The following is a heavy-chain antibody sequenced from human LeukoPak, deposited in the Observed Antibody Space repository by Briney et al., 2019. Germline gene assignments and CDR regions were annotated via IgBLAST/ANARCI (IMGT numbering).Heavy chain of an antibody. Sequence: ASVKVSCKASGYTFTGYYMHWVRQAPGQGLEWMGWINPNSGGTNYAQKFQGRVTMTRDTSISTAYMELSRLRSDDTAVYYCARDSSSSWYEGYYYMDVWGKGTTVTVSS. V-gene: IGHV1-2*02. CDR1: GYTFTGYY. CDR3: ARDSSSSWYEGYYYMDV. D-gene: IGHD6-13*01. CDR2: INPNSGGT. J-gene: IGHJ6*03.